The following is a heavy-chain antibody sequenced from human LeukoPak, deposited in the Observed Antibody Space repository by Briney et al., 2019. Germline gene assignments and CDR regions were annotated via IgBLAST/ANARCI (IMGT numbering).Heavy chain of an antibody. V-gene: IGHV3-48*01. J-gene: IGHJ6*03. CDR2: ISSSSSTI. D-gene: IGHD3-22*01. CDR1: GFTFSSYS. CDR3: ARDLRYYDSSSPGYYMDV. Sequence: PGGSLRLSCAASGFTFSSYSMNWVRQAPGKGLEWVSYISSSSSTIYYADSVKGRFTISRDNAKNSLYLQMNSLRAEDTAVYYCARDLRYYDSSSPGYYMDVWGKGTTVTVSS.